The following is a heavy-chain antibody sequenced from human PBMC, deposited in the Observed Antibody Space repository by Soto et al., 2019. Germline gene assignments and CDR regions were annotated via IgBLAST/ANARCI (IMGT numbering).Heavy chain of an antibody. CDR2: ISAYNGNT. J-gene: IGHJ3*02. CDR1: GYTFSSYG. V-gene: IGHV1-18*01. CDR3: ARGNRIEAFDI. D-gene: IGHD2-15*01. Sequence: EASVKVSCKASGYTFSSYGFSWVRQAPGQGLEWMGWISAYNGNTNYAQKFQGRVTMTTETSTSTAYMELRSLRSDDTAVYYCARGNRIEAFDIWGQGTMVTVS.